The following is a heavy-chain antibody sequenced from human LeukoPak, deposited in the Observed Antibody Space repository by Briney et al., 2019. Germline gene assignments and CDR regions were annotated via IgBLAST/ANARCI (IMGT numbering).Heavy chain of an antibody. CDR3: ARVNGLRYIDY. CDR1: GFTFSSYA. Sequence: GGSLRLSCAASGFTFSSYAMHWVRQAPGKGLEWVANIKQDGSEKYYVDSVKGRFTISRDNAKNSLYLQMNSLRAEDTAVYYCARVNGLRYIDYWGQGTLVTVSS. V-gene: IGHV3-7*03. CDR2: IKQDGSEK. J-gene: IGHJ4*02. D-gene: IGHD1-1*01.